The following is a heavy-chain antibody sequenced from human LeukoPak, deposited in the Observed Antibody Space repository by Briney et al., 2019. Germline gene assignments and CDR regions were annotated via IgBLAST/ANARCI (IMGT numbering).Heavy chain of an antibody. CDR2: IHISGST. CDR3: ARGTIAARRYGWFDP. Sequence: SQTLSLTCTVSGGSISSGSYCWSWIRQPAGKGLEWIGHIHISGSTNYNPSLKSRVTISVDTSKYQFSLKLSSVTAADTAVYYCARGTIAARRYGWFDPWGQGTLVTVSS. V-gene: IGHV4-61*09. D-gene: IGHD6-6*01. CDR1: GGSISSGSYC. J-gene: IGHJ5*02.